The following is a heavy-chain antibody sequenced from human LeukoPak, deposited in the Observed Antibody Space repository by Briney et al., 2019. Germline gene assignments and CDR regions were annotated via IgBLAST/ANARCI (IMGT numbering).Heavy chain of an antibody. CDR3: ARDPNPNGMDV. Sequence: SVKVSCKASGATFTSYAISWVRQAPGHGLEWMGGIIPIFGTANYAQKFQRRVTITADDSTSTVYMELSSLRSEDTAVYYCARDPNPNGMDVWGKGTTVTVSS. V-gene: IGHV1-69*13. CDR2: IIPIFGTA. J-gene: IGHJ6*04. CDR1: GATFTSYA.